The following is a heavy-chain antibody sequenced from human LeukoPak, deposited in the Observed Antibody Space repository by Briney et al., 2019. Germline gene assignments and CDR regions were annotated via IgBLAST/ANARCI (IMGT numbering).Heavy chain of an antibody. CDR3: ARDRPRDYYDSSGDDY. J-gene: IGHJ4*02. D-gene: IGHD3-22*01. CDR1: GFTFSSYS. V-gene: IGHV3-48*01. Sequence: GGSLRLSCAASGFTFSSYSMNWVRQAPGKGLEWVSYISSSSSTIYYADSVKGRFTISRDNAKNSLYLQMNSLRAEDTAVYYCARDRPRDYYDSSGDDYWGQGTLVTVSS. CDR2: ISSSSSTI.